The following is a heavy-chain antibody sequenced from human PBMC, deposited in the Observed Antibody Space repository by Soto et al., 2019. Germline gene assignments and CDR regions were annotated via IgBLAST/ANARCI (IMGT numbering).Heavy chain of an antibody. D-gene: IGHD2-15*01. CDR1: GGTFSSYA. CDR3: ARDCSGGSCDNNAFDI. Sequence: QVQLVQSGAEVKKPGSSAKVSCKASGGTFSSYAISWVRQAPGQGLEWMGGIIPIFGTANYAQKFQGRVTITADESTSTAYMELSSLRSEDTAVYYCARDCSGGSCDNNAFDIWGQGTMVTVSS. CDR2: IIPIFGTA. V-gene: IGHV1-69*01. J-gene: IGHJ3*02.